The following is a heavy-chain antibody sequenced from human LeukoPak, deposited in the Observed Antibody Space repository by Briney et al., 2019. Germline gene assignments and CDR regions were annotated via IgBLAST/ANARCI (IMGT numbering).Heavy chain of an antibody. D-gene: IGHD2-2*02. CDR1: GASINDYY. CDR2: FYYGST. CDR3: ARDQTGIPPDYCYGLDV. Sequence: SETLSLTCTVSGASINDYYWSWIRQPPGKGLEWIGYFYYGSTNYNPSLKSRATISVDTSKNQVSLKLTSVTAADTAVYYCARDQTGIPPDYCYGLDVWGQGTTVTVSS. V-gene: IGHV4-59*01. J-gene: IGHJ6*02.